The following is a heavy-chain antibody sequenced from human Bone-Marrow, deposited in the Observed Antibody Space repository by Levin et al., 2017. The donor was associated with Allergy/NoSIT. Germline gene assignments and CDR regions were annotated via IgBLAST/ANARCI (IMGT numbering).Heavy chain of an antibody. J-gene: IGHJ4*02. CDR1: GFTFSSYA. V-gene: IGHV3-23*01. CDR3: AKGYFSMAAAGSPHLFDY. Sequence: PSETLSLTCAASGFTFSSYAMSWVRQAPGKGLEWVSAISGSGGSTYYADSVKGRFTISRDNSKNTLYLQMNSLRAEDTAVYYCAKGYFSMAAAGSPHLFDYWGQGTLVTVSS. CDR2: ISGSGGST. D-gene: IGHD6-13*01.